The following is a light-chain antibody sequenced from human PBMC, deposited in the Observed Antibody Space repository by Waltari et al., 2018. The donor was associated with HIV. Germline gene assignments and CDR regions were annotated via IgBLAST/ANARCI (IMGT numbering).Light chain of an antibody. V-gene: IGLV2-8*01. CDR3: CSNAGSDVV. CDR1: SSAVGVYNY. Sequence: QSALTQPPSASGSPGQSVTISCTGTSSAVGVYNYISWYQQHPGKAPKLMIFEVTKRPSGVPDRFSGSKSGNTASLTVSGLQAEDEAVYYCCSNAGSDVVFGGGTKLTVL. CDR2: EVT. J-gene: IGLJ2*01.